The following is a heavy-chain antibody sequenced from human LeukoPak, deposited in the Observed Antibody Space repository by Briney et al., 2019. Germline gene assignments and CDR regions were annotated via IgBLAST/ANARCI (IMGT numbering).Heavy chain of an antibody. J-gene: IGHJ4*02. CDR3: ARYPLSYTSNWHYFLDY. Sequence: ASVKVSCKASGYTFTNYGITWVRQAPGQGLEWMGWISPSNGNTNYAQKIQGRVTMTSDTSTSTGYMDLRSLTPDDTAGYYCARYPLSYTSNWHYFLDYWGQGTLLTVSS. D-gene: IGHD1-7*01. V-gene: IGHV1-18*04. CDR2: ISPSNGNT. CDR1: GYTFTNYG.